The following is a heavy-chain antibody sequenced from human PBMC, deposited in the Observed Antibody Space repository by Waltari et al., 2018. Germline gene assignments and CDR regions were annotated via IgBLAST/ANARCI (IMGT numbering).Heavy chain of an antibody. D-gene: IGHD6-13*01. V-gene: IGHV1-69*01. J-gene: IGHJ6*03. CDR1: GGTFSSYA. CDR3: ARGAFGSSWYAYYMDV. CDR2: IIPIFGTA. Sequence: QVQLVQSGAEVKKPGSSVKVSCKASGGTFSSYAISWGRQAPGQGLEWMGGIIPIFGTANYAQKFQGRVTITAGESTSTAYLELSSLRSEDTAVYYCARGAFGSSWYAYYMDVWGKGTTVTVSS.